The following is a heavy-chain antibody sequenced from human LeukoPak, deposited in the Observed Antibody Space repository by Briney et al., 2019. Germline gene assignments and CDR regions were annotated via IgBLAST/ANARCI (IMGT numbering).Heavy chain of an antibody. CDR3: ARDLVTRLNQYYDFWRFDP. CDR2: FFYSATT. D-gene: IGHD3-3*01. Sequence: PSETLSLTCTVSGGSISSGRYYWGWIRQPPGKDLEWLGTFFYSATTYYNPSLKSRASILVDTSKNQFSLKLTSVTAADTAVYYCARDLVTRLNQYYDFWRFDPWGQGILVTVSS. V-gene: IGHV4-39*07. CDR1: GGSISSGRYY. J-gene: IGHJ5*02.